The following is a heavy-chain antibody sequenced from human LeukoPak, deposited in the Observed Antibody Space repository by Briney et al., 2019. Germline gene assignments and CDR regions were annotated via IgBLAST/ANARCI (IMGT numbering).Heavy chain of an antibody. CDR2: IYYTGST. D-gene: IGHD6-6*01. V-gene: IGHV4-59*08. CDR1: GGSFSSFY. J-gene: IGHJ4*02. Sequence: SETLSLTCSVSGGSFSSFYWSWIRQPPGKGLEWIGYIYYTGSTNYNPSLKSRVTMFVDMSKNQFSLRLRSVTAADTAVYYCARHRAYSSSSPFDYWGQGTLVTVSS. CDR3: ARHRAYSSSSPFDY.